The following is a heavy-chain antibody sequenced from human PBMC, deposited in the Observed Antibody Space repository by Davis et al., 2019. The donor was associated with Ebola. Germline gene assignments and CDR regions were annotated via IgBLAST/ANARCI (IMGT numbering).Heavy chain of an antibody. CDR2: FSYGDNT. CDR3: ARPWYSGTYYDAYDI. J-gene: IGHJ3*02. Sequence: SETLSLTCTVSGASISSQSYYWGWIRQPTGKGLEWVGSFSYGDNTHYYNPSLRSRVTISVDTSRNQFSLKLSSATAADTAVYYCARPWYSGTYYDAYDIWGQGTMVAVSS. CDR1: GASISSQSYY. V-gene: IGHV4-39*01. D-gene: IGHD1-26*01.